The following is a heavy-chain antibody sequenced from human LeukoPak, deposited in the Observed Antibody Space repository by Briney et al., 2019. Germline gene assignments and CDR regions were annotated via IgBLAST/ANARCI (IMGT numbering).Heavy chain of an antibody. CDR1: GFTFSSYW. CDR2: IKQDGREK. Sequence: GGSLRLSCAASGFTFSSYWMSWVRQAPGKGLEWVANIKQDGREKYYVDSVKGRFTISRDNAKNSLYLQMNSLRAEDTAVYYCARSPFLYSSSPDYWGQGTLVTVSS. V-gene: IGHV3-7*01. D-gene: IGHD6-13*01. CDR3: ARSPFLYSSSPDY. J-gene: IGHJ4*02.